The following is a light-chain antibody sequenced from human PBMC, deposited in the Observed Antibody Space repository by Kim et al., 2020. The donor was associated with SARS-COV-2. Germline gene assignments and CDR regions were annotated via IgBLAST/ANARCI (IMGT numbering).Light chain of an antibody. CDR3: QQSYGIPLT. J-gene: IGKJ4*01. Sequence: ASVGDRVTITCRASETVSTYLNWYQQKPGKVPNLLIYGASSLHSGVPSRFSGSGSGTDFTLTISSLQPEDFATYYCQQSYGIPLTFGGGTKVDIK. CDR1: ETVSTY. V-gene: IGKV1-39*01. CDR2: GAS.